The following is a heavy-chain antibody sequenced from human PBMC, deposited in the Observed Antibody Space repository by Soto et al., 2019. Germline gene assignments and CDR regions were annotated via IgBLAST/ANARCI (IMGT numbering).Heavy chain of an antibody. J-gene: IGHJ4*02. V-gene: IGHV4-39*01. CDR1: GGSISSSSYY. CDR2: IYYSGST. D-gene: IGHD3-22*01. CDR3: ASSLFYDSSGYYGFDY. Sequence: QLQLQESGPGLVKPSETLSLTCTVSGGSISSSSYYWGWIRQPPGKGLEWIGSIYYSGSTYYNPSLKSRVTISVDTSKIHFSLKRSSVTAADTAVYYCASSLFYDSSGYYGFDYWGQGTLVTVSS.